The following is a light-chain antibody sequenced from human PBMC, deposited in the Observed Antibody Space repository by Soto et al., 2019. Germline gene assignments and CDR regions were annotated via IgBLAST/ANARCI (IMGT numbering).Light chain of an antibody. CDR3: QQYGSSSWT. CDR2: GAS. CDR1: QSVSSIY. V-gene: IGKV3-20*01. J-gene: IGKJ1*01. Sequence: EIVLTQSPGTLSLSPGERATLSCRASQSVSSIYLAWYQHKPGQAPRLLIYGASSRATGIPDRFSGSGSGTDFPLPISRLEPEDFAVYYCQQYGSSSWTFGRGTPVEIK.